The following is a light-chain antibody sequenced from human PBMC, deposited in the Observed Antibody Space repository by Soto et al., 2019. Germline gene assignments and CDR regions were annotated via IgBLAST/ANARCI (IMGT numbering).Light chain of an antibody. J-gene: IGKJ1*01. CDR1: QSISSY. V-gene: IGKV1-39*01. Sequence: DIPMTQSPSSLSASVVDRVTITCRASQSISSYLNWYQQKPGKAPKLLIYAASSLQSGVPSRFSGSGSGTEFTLTISSLQPEDFATDYCQQSYSTPTWTFGQGTKVEIK. CDR3: QQSYSTPTWT. CDR2: AAS.